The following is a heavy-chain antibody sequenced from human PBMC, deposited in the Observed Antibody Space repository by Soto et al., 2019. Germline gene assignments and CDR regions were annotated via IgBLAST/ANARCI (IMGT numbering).Heavy chain of an antibody. CDR3: ARVGAIAPAEGDY. CDR1: GYTFTSYG. J-gene: IGHJ4*02. Sequence: IKLVQSGTEVREPGASVKVSCQASGYTFTSYGIIWVRQAPGQGLELMGWISGYNNNKNYAQKYQARVTMTTDTSTRTAYMELRSLRSDDTAVYYCARVGAIAPAEGDYWGQGTLVTVSS. D-gene: IGHD2-2*02. CDR2: ISGYNNNK. V-gene: IGHV1-18*01.